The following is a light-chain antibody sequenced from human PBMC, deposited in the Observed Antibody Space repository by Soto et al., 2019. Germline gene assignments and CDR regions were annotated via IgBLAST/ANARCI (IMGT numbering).Light chain of an antibody. V-gene: IGKV2-28*01. Sequence: DIVMTQSPLSLPVTPGEPASISCRCSQSLLHSNGYNYLDWYLQKPGQSPQLLIYLGSNRASGVPDRLSGSGSGTDFTLKISRVEAEDVGVYYCMQALQAPYTFGQGTKLEIK. CDR1: QSLLHSNGYNY. CDR2: LGS. J-gene: IGKJ2*01. CDR3: MQALQAPYT.